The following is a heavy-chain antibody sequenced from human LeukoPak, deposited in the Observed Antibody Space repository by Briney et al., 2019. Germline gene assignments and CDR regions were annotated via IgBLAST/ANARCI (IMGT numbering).Heavy chain of an antibody. D-gene: IGHD5-12*01. V-gene: IGHV3-74*03. CDR2: INSDGSSI. CDR1: ESTFRTYW. J-gene: IGHJ4*02. CDR3: AREGRVSGYDFDC. Sequence: GGSLRLSCAAFESTFRTYWMHWVRKAPGKGLMWVSRINSDGSSITYADSVKGRFTISIDNAKNTLYLQMNRLRVEDTAVYYCAREGRVSGYDFDCWGQGTLVTVSS.